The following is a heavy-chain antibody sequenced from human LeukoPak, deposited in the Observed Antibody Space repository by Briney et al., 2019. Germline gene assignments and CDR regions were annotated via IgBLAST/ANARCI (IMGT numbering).Heavy chain of an antibody. CDR2: IIPIFGTA. V-gene: IGHV1-69*05. CDR3: ARGFVYARYDNWFDP. D-gene: IGHD2-8*01. J-gene: IGHJ5*02. Sequence: ASVKVSCKASGGTFSSYAISWVQQAPGQGLEWMGGIIPIFGTANYAQKFQGRVTITTDESTSTAYMELSSLRSEDTAVYYCARGFVYARYDNWFDPWGQGTLVTVSS. CDR1: GGTFSSYA.